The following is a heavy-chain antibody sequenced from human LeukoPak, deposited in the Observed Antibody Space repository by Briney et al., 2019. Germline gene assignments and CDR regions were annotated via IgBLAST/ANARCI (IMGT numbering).Heavy chain of an antibody. V-gene: IGHV4-31*03. D-gene: IGHD3-3*01. CDR2: IYYSGST. J-gene: IGHJ4*02. CDR3: ARDQYDTWSRRGNFDS. CDR1: GGSISSGGYY. Sequence: PSQTLSLTCTVSGGSISSGGYYWSWIRQHPGKGLEWVGYIYYSGSTYYNPSLKSRVTISVDTSKNQFSLKLSSVTAADTAVYYCARDQYDTWSRRGNFDSWGQGTLVIVSS.